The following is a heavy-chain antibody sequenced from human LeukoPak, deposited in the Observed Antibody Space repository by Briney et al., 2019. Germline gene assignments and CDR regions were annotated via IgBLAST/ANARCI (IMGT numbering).Heavy chain of an antibody. CDR2: IKQDGSEK. J-gene: IGHJ4*02. Sequence: GGSLRLSCAASGFTFSSHWMSWVRQAPGKGLEWVANIKQDGSEKYYVDSVRGRFTISRDNAKNSLYLQMNSLRAEDTAVYYCARAYSSSWYSLGYWGQGTLVTVSS. CDR3: ARAYSSSWYSLGY. D-gene: IGHD6-13*01. CDR1: GFTFSSHW. V-gene: IGHV3-7*01.